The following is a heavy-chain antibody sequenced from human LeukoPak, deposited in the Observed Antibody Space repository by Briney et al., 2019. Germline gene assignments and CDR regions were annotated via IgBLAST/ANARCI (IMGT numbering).Heavy chain of an antibody. Sequence: GGSLRLSCAASRFTFGGYGMSWLRQAPGKWLEWVSSISGSGGSTHYADSVKGRFTISRDNSKNALFLQMNSLRAEDTGVYYCAKDRDEGFGELLPVVFDYWGQGTRVTVSS. CDR2: ISGSGGST. J-gene: IGHJ4*02. V-gene: IGHV3-23*01. CDR3: AKDRDEGFGELLPVVFDY. CDR1: RFTFGGYG. D-gene: IGHD3-10*01.